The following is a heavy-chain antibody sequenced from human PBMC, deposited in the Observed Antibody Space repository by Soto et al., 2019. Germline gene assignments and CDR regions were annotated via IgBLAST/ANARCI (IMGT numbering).Heavy chain of an antibody. D-gene: IGHD2-15*01. CDR1: GFTFSSYA. CDR2: ISGSGGST. J-gene: IGHJ5*02. CDR3: ANSGGYLTSDWFDP. V-gene: IGHV3-23*01. Sequence: HPGGSLRLSCAASGFTFSSYAMSWVRQAPGKGLEWVSAISGSGGSTYYADSVKGRFTISRDNSKNTLYLQMNSLRAEDTAVYYCANSGGYLTSDWFDPWGQGTLVTVSS.